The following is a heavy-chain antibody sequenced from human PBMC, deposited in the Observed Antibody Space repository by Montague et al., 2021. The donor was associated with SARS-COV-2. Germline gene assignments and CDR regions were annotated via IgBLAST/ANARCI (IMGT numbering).Heavy chain of an antibody. CDR2: INHSGST. J-gene: IGHJ4*02. Sequence: SETLSLTCAVYGGSFSGYYWSWIRQPPGEGLEWIGEINHSGSTNYNPSLKSRVTISVDTSKNQFSLKLSSVTAADTAVYYCASFISGYYYVSSDYYSWGQGTLVTVSS. V-gene: IGHV4-34*01. CDR1: GGSFSGYY. D-gene: IGHD3-22*01. CDR3: ASFISGYYYVSSDYYS.